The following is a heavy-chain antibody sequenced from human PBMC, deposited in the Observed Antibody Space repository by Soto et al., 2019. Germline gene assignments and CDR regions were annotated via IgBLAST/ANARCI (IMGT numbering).Heavy chain of an antibody. CDR3: ARGRPLLLWFGETTKFDY. J-gene: IGHJ4*02. D-gene: IGHD3-10*01. CDR1: GGFISSGSYY. Sequence: SETLSLTWTVSGGFISSGSYYGSWIRQHPGKGLEWIGYIYYSGSTYYNPSLKSRVSISVDTSKNQFSLKLSSVTAADTAVYYCARGRPLLLWFGETTKFDYWGQGTLVT. V-gene: IGHV4-31*02. CDR2: IYYSGST.